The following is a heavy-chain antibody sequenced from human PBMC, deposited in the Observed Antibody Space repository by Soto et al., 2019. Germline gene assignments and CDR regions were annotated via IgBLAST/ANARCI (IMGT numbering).Heavy chain of an antibody. Sequence: QVQLQESGPGLVKPSETLSLSCTVSGGSISSYYWSWFRQSPGKRMEWIGYVHHSWGSSYNTSLQSRVAISLDTSKSQFSLKVTSVTATDTAVYYCARQGFGPLHGLVDDWGQGTTVTVSS. D-gene: IGHD3-10*01. CDR2: VHHSWGS. CDR3: ARQGFGPLHGLVDD. CDR1: GGSISSYY. V-gene: IGHV4-59*08. J-gene: IGHJ6*02.